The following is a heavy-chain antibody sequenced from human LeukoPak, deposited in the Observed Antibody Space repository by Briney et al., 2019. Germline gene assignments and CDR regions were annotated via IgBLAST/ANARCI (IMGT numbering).Heavy chain of an antibody. Sequence: GGSLRLSCAASGFTVSSNYMSWVRQAPGKGLEWVSVIYSGGSTYYADSVKGRFTISRDNSKNTLYLQMNSLRAEDTAVYYCARERRELFTDAFDIWGQGTMVTVSS. CDR1: GFTVSSNY. D-gene: IGHD1-26*01. V-gene: IGHV3-53*01. J-gene: IGHJ3*02. CDR2: IYSGGST. CDR3: ARERRELFTDAFDI.